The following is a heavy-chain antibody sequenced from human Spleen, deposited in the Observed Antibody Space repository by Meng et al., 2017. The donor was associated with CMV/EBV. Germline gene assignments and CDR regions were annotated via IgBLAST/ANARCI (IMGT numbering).Heavy chain of an antibody. Sequence: GESLKISCAASGFTFSLYTINWVRQAPGKGLVWVSRINSDGSSTSYADSVKGRFTISRDNAKNTLYLQMNSLRAEDTAVYYCARRTGYYYYDMDVWGQGTTVTVSS. V-gene: IGHV3-74*01. CDR3: ARRTGYYYYDMDV. D-gene: IGHD6-6*01. CDR2: INSDGSST. CDR1: GFTFSLYT. J-gene: IGHJ6*02.